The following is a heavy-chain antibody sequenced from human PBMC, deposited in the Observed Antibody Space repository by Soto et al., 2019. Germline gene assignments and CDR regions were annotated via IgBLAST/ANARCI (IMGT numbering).Heavy chain of an antibody. CDR3: AMAPFSYCGGDCYSGDAFDI. CDR2: IIPIFGTA. Sequence: SVKVSCKTSGGTFSSYAISWVRQAPGQGLEWMGGIIPIFGTANYAQKFQGRVTITADESTSTAYMELSSLRSEDTAVYYCAMAPFSYCGGDCYSGDAFDIWGQGTMVTVSS. J-gene: IGHJ3*02. V-gene: IGHV1-69*13. CDR1: GGTFSSYA. D-gene: IGHD2-21*02.